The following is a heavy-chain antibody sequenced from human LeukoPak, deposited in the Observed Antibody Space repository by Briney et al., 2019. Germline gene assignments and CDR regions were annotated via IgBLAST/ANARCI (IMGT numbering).Heavy chain of an antibody. J-gene: IGHJ6*03. V-gene: IGHV4-61*02. Sequence: PSETLSLTCTVSGDSISSGDYYWSWIRQPAGKGLGGIGRISSSGSTNYNPSLKSRVTISVDTSKNQLSLKMSSVTAADTAVYYCARDRGYYDSSGYLSVYMDVWGKGTPVTISS. CDR1: GDSISSGDYY. CDR3: ARDRGYYDSSGYLSVYMDV. D-gene: IGHD3-22*01. CDR2: ISSSGST.